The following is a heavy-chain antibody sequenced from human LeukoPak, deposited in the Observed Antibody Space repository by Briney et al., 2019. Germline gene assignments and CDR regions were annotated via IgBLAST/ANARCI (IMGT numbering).Heavy chain of an antibody. CDR2: INHSGST. D-gene: IGHD3-10*01. J-gene: IGHJ4*02. CDR3: ARGSGSYYNKDFDY. Sequence: NTSETLSLTCAVYGGSFSGYYWSWIRQPPGKGLEWIGEINHSGSTNYNPSLKSLVTISVDTSKNQFSLKLSSVTAADTAVYYCARGSGSYYNKDFDYWGQGTLVTVSS. V-gene: IGHV4-34*01. CDR1: GGSFSGYY.